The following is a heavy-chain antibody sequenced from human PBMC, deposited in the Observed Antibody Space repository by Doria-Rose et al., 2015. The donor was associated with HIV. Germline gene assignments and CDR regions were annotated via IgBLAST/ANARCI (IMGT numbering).Heavy chain of an antibody. V-gene: IGHV3-11*01. D-gene: IGHD1-26*01. CDR2: ISSSGSYI. CDR3: ACGVGATGGY. J-gene: IGHJ4*02. Sequence: KGLEWVSYISSSGSYIYYADSVKGRFTISRDRAKNSLYLEMNSLRAEDTAVYYCACGVGATGGYWGQGTLVTVSS.